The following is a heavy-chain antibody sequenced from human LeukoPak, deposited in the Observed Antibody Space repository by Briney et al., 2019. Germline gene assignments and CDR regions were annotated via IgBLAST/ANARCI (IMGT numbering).Heavy chain of an antibody. CDR3: AKKRDAFDI. V-gene: IGHV3-21*01. D-gene: IGHD5-24*01. J-gene: IGHJ3*02. CDR1: GFTFSSYA. CDR2: ISGNSHHI. Sequence: PGGSLRLSCAASGFTFSSYAMSWVRQAPGKGLEWVSSISGNSHHIYYADPVKGRFTISRDNAYRSLYLQMDSLRVEDTAVYYCAKKRDAFDIWGQGTVVAVSS.